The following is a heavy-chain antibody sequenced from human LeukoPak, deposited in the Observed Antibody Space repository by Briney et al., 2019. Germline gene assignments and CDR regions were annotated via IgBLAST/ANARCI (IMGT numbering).Heavy chain of an antibody. CDR2: INPNSGGT. J-gene: IGHJ5*02. CDR1: GYTFTGYY. CDR3: ARAAYSSSSGWFDP. Sequence: ASVKVSCKASGYTFTGYYMHWVRQAPGQGLEWMGWINPNSGGTNDAQKFQGRVTMTRDTSISTAYMELSRLRSDDTAVYYCARAAYSSSSGWFDPWGRGTLVTVSS. V-gene: IGHV1-2*02. D-gene: IGHD6-6*01.